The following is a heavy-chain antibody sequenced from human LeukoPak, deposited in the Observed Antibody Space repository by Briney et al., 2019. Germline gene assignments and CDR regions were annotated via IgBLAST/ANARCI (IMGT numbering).Heavy chain of an antibody. CDR2: INPNSGGT. D-gene: IGHD2-2*01. Sequence: GASVKVSCKASGYTFTGYYMHWVRQAPGQGLEWMGWINPNSGGTNYAQKFQGRVTMTRDTSTSTVYMELSSLRSEDTAVYYCARDTRHRYCSSTSCYRGWLDPWGQGTLVTVSS. CDR1: GYTFTGYY. CDR3: ARDTRHRYCSSTSCYRGWLDP. V-gene: IGHV1-2*02. J-gene: IGHJ5*02.